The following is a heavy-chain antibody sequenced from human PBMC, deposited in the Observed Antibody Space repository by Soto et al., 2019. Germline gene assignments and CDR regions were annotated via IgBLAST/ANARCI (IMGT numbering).Heavy chain of an antibody. CDR3: ARVGSYSYGQGYGMDV. D-gene: IGHD5-18*01. V-gene: IGHV3-21*01. Sequence: EVQLVESGGGLVKPGGSLRLSCAASGFTFSTYSMNWVRQAPGKGLEWVSSISSSSGDIYYADSVKGRFTISRDDAKNSMSLQMNRLGAEDTAVYYCARVGSYSYGQGYGMDVWGQGTTVTVSS. CDR2: ISSSSGDI. J-gene: IGHJ6*02. CDR1: GFTFSTYS.